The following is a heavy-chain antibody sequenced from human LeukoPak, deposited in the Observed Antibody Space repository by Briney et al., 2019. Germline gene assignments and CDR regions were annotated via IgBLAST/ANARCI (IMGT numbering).Heavy chain of an antibody. CDR3: AEGKTCTNGVCYTSGWFDP. J-gene: IGHJ5*02. D-gene: IGHD2-8*01. V-gene: IGHV1-8*01. Sequence: ASVKVSCKASGYTFTSYDINWVRQATGQGLEWMGWMNLNSGNTGYAQKFQGRVTMTRNTSISTAYMELSSLRSEDTAVYYCAEGKTCTNGVCYTSGWFDPWGQGTLVTVSS. CDR2: MNLNSGNT. CDR1: GYTFTSYD.